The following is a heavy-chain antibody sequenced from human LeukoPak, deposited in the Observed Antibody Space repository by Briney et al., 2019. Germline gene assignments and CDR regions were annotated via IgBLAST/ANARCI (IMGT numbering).Heavy chain of an antibody. CDR3: ARGYCSGGSCNGWFDP. Sequence: ASVKVSCKASGYTFTSYGISWVRQAPGQGLEWMGWISAYNGNTNYAQKLQGRVTMTPDTSTSTAYMELRSLRSDDTAVYYCARGYCSGGSCNGWFDPWGQGTLVTVSS. CDR1: GYTFTSYG. V-gene: IGHV1-18*01. CDR2: ISAYNGNT. J-gene: IGHJ5*02. D-gene: IGHD2-15*01.